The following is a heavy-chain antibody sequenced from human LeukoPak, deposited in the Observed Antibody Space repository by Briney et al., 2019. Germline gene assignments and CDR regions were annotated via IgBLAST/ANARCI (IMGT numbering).Heavy chain of an antibody. D-gene: IGHD3-9*01. V-gene: IGHV3-11*05. Sequence: PGGSLRLSCAASGFTFSDYYMSWIRQAPGKGLEWVSYISSSSSYTNYADSVKGRFTISRDNAKNSLYLQMNTLRAEDTAVYYCARAYDILTGTFFDYWGQGTLVTVSS. CDR2: ISSSSSYT. J-gene: IGHJ4*02. CDR1: GFTFSDYY. CDR3: ARAYDILTGTFFDY.